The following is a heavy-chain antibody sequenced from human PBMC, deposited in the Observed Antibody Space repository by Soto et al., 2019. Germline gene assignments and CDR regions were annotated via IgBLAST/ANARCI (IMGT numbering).Heavy chain of an antibody. CDR1: GFTFDDYA. CDR2: ISWNSGRI. D-gene: IGHD2-15*01. V-gene: IGHV3-9*01. Sequence: EVQLVESGGGLVQPGRSLRLSCAASGFTFDDYAMHWVLQAPGQGLEWVSGISWNSGRIGYADSVKGRFTISRDNAKNSLYLQMNRLRAEDTALYYWAKDKGVAAARGYGMDVWGQGTTVTVSS. J-gene: IGHJ6*02. CDR3: AKDKGVAAARGYGMDV.